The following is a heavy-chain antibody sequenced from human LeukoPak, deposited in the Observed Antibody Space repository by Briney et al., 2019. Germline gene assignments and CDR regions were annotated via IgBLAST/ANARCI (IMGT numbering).Heavy chain of an antibody. J-gene: IGHJ4*02. CDR2: MSVSGNTI. Sequence: GGSLRLSCAASGFTFSDYYMSWIRQAPGKGLEGVSCMSVSGNTIYYADSVKGRFTISRDNAKNSLFLQMNSLRAEDTAVYYCARDTVTRGFDYWGQGSLVTVSS. D-gene: IGHD4-17*01. V-gene: IGHV3-11*01. CDR3: ARDTVTRGFDY. CDR1: GFTFSDYY.